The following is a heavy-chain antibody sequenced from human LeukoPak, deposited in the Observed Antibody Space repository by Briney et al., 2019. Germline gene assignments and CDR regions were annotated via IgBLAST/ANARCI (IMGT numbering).Heavy chain of an antibody. CDR3: ARVIRAAPGKGYFDY. J-gene: IGHJ4*02. V-gene: IGHV3-23*01. D-gene: IGHD6-13*01. CDR2: ISGSGGST. CDR1: GFIFSTYA. Sequence: TGGSLRLSCATSGFIFSTYALSWVRQAPGKGLEWASSISGSGGSTYHADSVKGRFTISRDSSKYTLYLQMNSLRAEDTAIYYCARVIRAAPGKGYFDYWGQGTLVTVSS.